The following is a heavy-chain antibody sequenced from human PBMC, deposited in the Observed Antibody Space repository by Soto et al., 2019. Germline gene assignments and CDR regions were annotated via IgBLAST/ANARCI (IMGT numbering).Heavy chain of an antibody. D-gene: IGHD3-3*01. V-gene: IGHV1-69*13. Sequence: AGKGSWEGFGSTLSKDAINWGGQGPGQGLEWMGGIIPIFGTANYAQKFQGRVTITADESTSTAYMELSSLRSEDTAVYYCATHDFWSPPTSGPLYYWGQGTLVTVSS. J-gene: IGHJ4*02. CDR3: ATHDFWSPPTSGPLYY. CDR1: GSTLSKDA. CDR2: IIPIFGTA.